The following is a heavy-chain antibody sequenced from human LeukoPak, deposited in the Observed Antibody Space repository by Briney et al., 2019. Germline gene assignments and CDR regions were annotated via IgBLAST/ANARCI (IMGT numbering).Heavy chain of an antibody. D-gene: IGHD2-21*01. Sequence: GESLKISCKGSGYSFTSYWIGWVRQMPGKGLEWMGTIYPGDSDTRYSPSFQGQVTISADKSISTAYLQWSSLKASDTAMYYCARLGGISYYYYYYMDVWGKGTTVTVSS. CDR2: IYPGDSDT. V-gene: IGHV5-51*01. CDR3: ARLGGISYYYYYYMDV. CDR1: GYSFTSYW. J-gene: IGHJ6*03.